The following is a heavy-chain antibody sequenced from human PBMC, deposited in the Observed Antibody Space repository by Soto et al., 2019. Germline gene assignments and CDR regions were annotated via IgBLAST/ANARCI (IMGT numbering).Heavy chain of an antibody. CDR1: RYTLTELS. V-gene: IGHV1-24*01. CDR3: ATGLSSSAFDI. Sequence: ASVKVSCKVSRYTLTELSMHLLRHAPGKGLEWMGGFDPEDGETIYAQKFQGRVTMTEDTSTDTAYMELSSLRSEDTAVYYCATGLSSSAFDIWGQGTMVTVSS. D-gene: IGHD2-21*02. CDR2: FDPEDGET. J-gene: IGHJ3*02.